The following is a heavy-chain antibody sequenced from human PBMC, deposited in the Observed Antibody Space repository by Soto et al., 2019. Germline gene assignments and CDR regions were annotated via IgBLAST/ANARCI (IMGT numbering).Heavy chain of an antibody. CDR2: MNPNSGNT. Sequence: ASVKVSCKASGYTFTSYDINWVRQATGQGLEWMGWMNPNSGNTGYAQKFQGRVTMTRNTSISTAYMELSSLRSEDTAVYYCARLTGTHCSSTSCPDYWGQGTLVTVSS. CDR3: ARLTGTHCSSTSCPDY. V-gene: IGHV1-8*01. J-gene: IGHJ4*02. CDR1: GYTFTSYD. D-gene: IGHD2-2*01.